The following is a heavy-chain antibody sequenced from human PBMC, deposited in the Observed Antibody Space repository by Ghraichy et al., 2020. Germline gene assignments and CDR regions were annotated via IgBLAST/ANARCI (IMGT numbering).Heavy chain of an antibody. D-gene: IGHD4-17*01. Sequence: ASVKVSCKASGYTFTSYGISWVRQAPGQGLEWMGWISAYNGNTNYAQKLQGRVTMTTDTSTSTAYMELRSLRSDDTAVYYCARVRFHDYVNWFDPWGQGTLVTVSS. V-gene: IGHV1-18*01. CDR2: ISAYNGNT. CDR1: GYTFTSYG. J-gene: IGHJ5*02. CDR3: ARVRFHDYVNWFDP.